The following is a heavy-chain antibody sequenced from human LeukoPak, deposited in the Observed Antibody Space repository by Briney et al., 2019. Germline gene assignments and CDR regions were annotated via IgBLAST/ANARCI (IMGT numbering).Heavy chain of an antibody. CDR2: IYHSGST. Sequence: SETLSLTCTVSGGSISSSSYYWGWIRQPPGKGLEWIGYIYHSGSTYYNPSLKSRVTISVDTSKNQFSLKLSSVTAADTAVYYCARQPLLSRDVTGTTGYWGQGTLVTVSS. D-gene: IGHD1-7*01. CDR3: ARQPLLSRDVTGTTGY. CDR1: GGSISSSSYY. J-gene: IGHJ4*02. V-gene: IGHV4-39*01.